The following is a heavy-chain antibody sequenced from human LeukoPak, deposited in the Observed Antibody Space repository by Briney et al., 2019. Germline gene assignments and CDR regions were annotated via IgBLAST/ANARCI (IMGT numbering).Heavy chain of an antibody. CDR1: GFTFSNYW. Sequence: GGSLRLSCAASGFTFSNYWMSWVRQAPGKGLEWVANIKQDGSEKYYVDSVKGRFTISRDNAKNSLHLQVNGLRAEDTAVYYCARDQQLVNYYGMDVWGQGTTVTVSS. CDR3: ARDQQLVNYYGMDV. CDR2: IKQDGSEK. V-gene: IGHV3-7*01. D-gene: IGHD6-13*01. J-gene: IGHJ6*02.